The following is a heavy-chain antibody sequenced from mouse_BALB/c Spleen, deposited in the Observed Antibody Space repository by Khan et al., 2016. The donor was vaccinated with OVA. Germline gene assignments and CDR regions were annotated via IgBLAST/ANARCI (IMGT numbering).Heavy chain of an antibody. J-gene: IGHJ2*01. CDR2: IHYSGNT. CDR1: GYSITSDYA. V-gene: IGHV3-2*02. CDR3: ARVYGGDFDY. Sequence: VQLKQSGPGLVKPSQSLSLTCTVTGYSITSDYAWNWIRQFPGNKLEWMGFIHYSGNTKYNPSLKSRISITRDTSENQFFLQLNSVTTEDTATYYCARVYGGDFDYWGQGTTLTVSS. D-gene: IGHD1-1*01.